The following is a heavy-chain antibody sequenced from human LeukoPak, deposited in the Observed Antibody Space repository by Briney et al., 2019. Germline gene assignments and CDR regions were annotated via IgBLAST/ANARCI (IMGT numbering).Heavy chain of an antibody. D-gene: IGHD3-22*01. CDR2: ISGTGDST. J-gene: IGHJ4*02. CDR3: ARDRAVGYYDSGGHVIFDY. Sequence: PGGSLRLSYVASGFGFSYYDMNWVRQTPGKGLEWVSTISGTGDSTYYADSVKGRFTISRDNSKNTLYLQMDSLRAEDTAVYHCARDRAVGYYDSGGHVIFDYWGQGTLVTVSS. CDR1: GFGFSYYD. V-gene: IGHV3-23*01.